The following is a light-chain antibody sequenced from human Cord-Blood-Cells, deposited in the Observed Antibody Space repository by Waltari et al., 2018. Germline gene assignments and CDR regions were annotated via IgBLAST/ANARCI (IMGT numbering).Light chain of an antibody. CDR3: QQYDNLPYT. J-gene: IGKJ2*01. Sequence: DIQMTQSPSSLSASVGDRVTLTCQASQDISNYLNWYQQKPGKAPKFLIYDASNLETGVPSRFSGSGSGTDFTFTISSLQPEDIATYYCQQYDNLPYTFGQGTKLEIK. CDR2: DAS. CDR1: QDISNY. V-gene: IGKV1-33*01.